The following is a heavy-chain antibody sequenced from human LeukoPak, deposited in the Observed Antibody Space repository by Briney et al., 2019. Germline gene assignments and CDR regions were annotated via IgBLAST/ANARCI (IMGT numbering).Heavy chain of an antibody. J-gene: IGHJ4*02. V-gene: IGHV3-48*04. CDR1: GFTFSSYS. CDR3: ARDGASSGWEYYFDY. Sequence: GGSLRLSCAASGFTFSSYSMNWVRQAPGKGLEWVSYISSSGSTIYYADSVKGRFTISRDNAKNSLYLQMSSLRAEDTAGYYCARDGASSGWEYYFDYWGQGTLVTVSS. CDR2: ISSSGSTI. D-gene: IGHD6-19*01.